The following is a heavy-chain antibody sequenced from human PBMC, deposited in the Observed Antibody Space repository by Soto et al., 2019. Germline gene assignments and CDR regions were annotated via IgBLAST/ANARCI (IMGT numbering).Heavy chain of an antibody. CDR1: GFTFSSYW. V-gene: IGHV3-7*03. Sequence: GESLKISCAASGFTFSSYWMSWVRQAPGKGLEWVANIKQDGSEKYYVDSVKGRFTISRDNAKNSLYLQMNSLRAEDTAVYYCASYHHGAYYFDYWGQGTLVTVSS. J-gene: IGHJ4*02. D-gene: IGHD3-16*01. CDR2: IKQDGSEK. CDR3: ASYHHGAYYFDY.